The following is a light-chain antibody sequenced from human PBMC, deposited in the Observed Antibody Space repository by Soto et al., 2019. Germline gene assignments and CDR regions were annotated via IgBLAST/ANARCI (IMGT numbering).Light chain of an antibody. CDR2: DAS. J-gene: IGKJ2*01. Sequence: DIQMTQSPSTLSASVGDRVTITCRASQSISSWLAWYQQKPGKAPKLLIYDASSLESGVPSRFSGSGSGTEFTLTIIRLQPDDFANYYCQQYNSLYTFGQETKLEIK. CDR3: QQYNSLYT. CDR1: QSISSW. V-gene: IGKV1-5*01.